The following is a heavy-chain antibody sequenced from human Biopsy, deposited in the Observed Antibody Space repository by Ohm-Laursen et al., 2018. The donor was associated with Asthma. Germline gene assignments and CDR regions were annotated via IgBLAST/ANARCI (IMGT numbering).Heavy chain of an antibody. D-gene: IGHD3-3*01. CDR3: ARTFPFWSPYHAEHYQL. V-gene: IGHV3-7*01. J-gene: IGHJ1*01. CDR2: IKHDGSEK. CDR1: GFTFGDYC. Sequence: SLRLSCAASGFTFGDYCMSWVRQGPGQGLEWVANIKHDGSEKNHVDSLKGRFTISRDNAKNLLFLQMNSLRAEDTAVYYCARTFPFWSPYHAEHYQLWGQGTLVTVSS.